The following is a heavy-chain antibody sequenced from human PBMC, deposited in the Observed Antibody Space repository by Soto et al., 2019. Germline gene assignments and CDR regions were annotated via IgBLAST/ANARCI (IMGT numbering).Heavy chain of an antibody. V-gene: IGHV4-39*05. D-gene: IGHD5-18*01. CDR2: IYYSGST. J-gene: IGHJ6*02. CDR3: AIHVDTAMAPDNYYYYGMDV. Sequence: ASGTPFLTRPVSGWSLNHSRYYWGWVRPPPGKGVGWIGSIYYSGSTYYNPSLKSRVTISVDTSKNQFALKLSSVTAADTAVYYCAIHVDTAMAPDNYYYYGMDVWGQGTTVTVSS. CDR1: GWSLNHSRYY.